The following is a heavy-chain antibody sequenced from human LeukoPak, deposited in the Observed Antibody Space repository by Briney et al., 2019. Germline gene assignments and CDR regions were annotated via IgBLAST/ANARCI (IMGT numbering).Heavy chain of an antibody. Sequence: QPGGSLRLSCAASGFTFSRYWMHWVRQAPGKGLMWVSRISPDGSTTLYADSVKGRFTISRDNAKNTLYLQMSSLRAEDTAVYYCVKVSSPRGITAMVPTFDYWGQGTLVTVSS. CDR2: ISPDGSTT. D-gene: IGHD5-18*01. V-gene: IGHV3-74*03. CDR3: VKVSSPRGITAMVPTFDY. J-gene: IGHJ4*02. CDR1: GFTFSRYW.